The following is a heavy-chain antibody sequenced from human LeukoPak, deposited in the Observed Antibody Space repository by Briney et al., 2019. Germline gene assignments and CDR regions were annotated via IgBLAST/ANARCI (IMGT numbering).Heavy chain of an antibody. CDR3: AKGPHDRNYDFWIQNP. J-gene: IGHJ5*02. CDR2: ISGSGGST. D-gene: IGHD3-3*01. CDR1: GFTFSSYA. Sequence: GGSLRLSCAASGFTFSSYAMSWVRQAPGKGLEWVSAISGSGGSTYYADSVKGRFTISRDNSKNTLYLQMNSLRAEDTAVYYCAKGPHDRNYDFWIQNPWGQGTLVTVSS. V-gene: IGHV3-23*01.